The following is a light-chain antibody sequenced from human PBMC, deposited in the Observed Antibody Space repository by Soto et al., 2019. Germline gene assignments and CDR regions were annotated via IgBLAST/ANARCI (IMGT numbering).Light chain of an antibody. CDR1: SSNIGAGYD. CDR3: QSYDSSLSADV. V-gene: IGLV1-40*01. CDR2: GNS. Sequence: QSVLTQPPSVSGAPGQRVTISCTGSSSNIGAGYDVHWYQQLPGTAPKLLIYGNSNRPSGVPDRFSGYKSGTSASLAITGLQAEDEADYYCQSYDSSLSADVFGTGTKLTVL. J-gene: IGLJ1*01.